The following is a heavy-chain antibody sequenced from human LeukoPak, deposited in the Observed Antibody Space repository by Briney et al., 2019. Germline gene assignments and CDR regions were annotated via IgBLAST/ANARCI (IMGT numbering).Heavy chain of an antibody. CDR2: VSWNRDYI. V-gene: IGHV3-9*01. J-gene: IGHJ4*02. CDR1: AFIFEDYT. Sequence: GGSLRLSCAVSAFIFEDYTLHWVRQVPGRGLEWVAGVSWNRDYINYGDSVKGRFTATRDGAKNSFHLQMNSLRIEDTAVYYCAATSGWNDSYFDYWGQGTLVTVSA. D-gene: IGHD6-19*01. CDR3: AATSGWNDSYFDY.